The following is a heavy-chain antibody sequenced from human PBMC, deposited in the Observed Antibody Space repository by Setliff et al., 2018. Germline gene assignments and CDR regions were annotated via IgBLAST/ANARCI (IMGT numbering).Heavy chain of an antibody. D-gene: IGHD1-1*01. Sequence: SQTLSLTCTVSGGPFSGASIWSWIRQPPGKGLEFIGYVYHSGTAKYDPSLESRAIMSVDASKNEISLKLKSVTAADTAVYYCAKGGTYRYFDFWGQGALVTVSS. CDR1: GGPFSGAS. J-gene: IGHJ4*02. V-gene: IGHV4-59*01. CDR3: AKGGTYRYFDF. CDR2: VYHSGTA.